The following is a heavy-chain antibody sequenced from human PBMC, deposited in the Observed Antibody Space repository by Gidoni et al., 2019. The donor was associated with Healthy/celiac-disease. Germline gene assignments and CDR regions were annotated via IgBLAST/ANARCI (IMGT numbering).Heavy chain of an antibody. Sequence: QAQLVQSGAEVQKPGASVKVSCTASGYTFTGYYMHWVRQAPGQGLEWMGWINPNSGGTNYAQKFQGRVTMTRDTSISTAYMELSRLRSDDTAVYYCAVVYCSSTSCYTAYNWFDPWGQGTLVTVSS. D-gene: IGHD2-2*02. CDR1: GYTFTGYY. J-gene: IGHJ5*02. V-gene: IGHV1-2*02. CDR3: AVVYCSSTSCYTAYNWFDP. CDR2: INPNSGGT.